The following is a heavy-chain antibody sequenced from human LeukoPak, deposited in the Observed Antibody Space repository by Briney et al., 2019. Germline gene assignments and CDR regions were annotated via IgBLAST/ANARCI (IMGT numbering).Heavy chain of an antibody. CDR3: ARVVVVVPAATGGGYYFDY. V-gene: IGHV1-2*02. CDR1: GYTFTGYY. Sequence: GASVKVSCKASGYTFTGYYMHWVRQAPGQGLEWMGWINPNSGGTNYAQKFQGRVTMTRDTSISTAYMELSRLRSDDTAVYYCARVVVVVPAATGGGYYFDYWGQGTLVTVSS. D-gene: IGHD2-2*01. CDR2: INPNSGGT. J-gene: IGHJ4*02.